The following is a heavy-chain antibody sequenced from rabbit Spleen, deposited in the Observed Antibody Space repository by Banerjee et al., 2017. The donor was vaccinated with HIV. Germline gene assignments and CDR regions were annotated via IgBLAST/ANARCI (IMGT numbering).Heavy chain of an antibody. CDR1: GLDFSSYG. CDR2: IDPIFGST. D-gene: IGHD7-1*01. V-gene: IGHV1S47*01. J-gene: IGHJ4*01. CDR3: VRDQAGYAGYGHGFNL. Sequence: QEQLVESGGGLVQPGGSLKLSCKASGLDFSSYGVSWVRQAPGKGLEWIGYIDPIFGSTYYASWVNGRFTISRHNAQNTLYLQLNSLTAADTATYFCVRDQAGYAGYGHGFNLWGPGTLVTVS.